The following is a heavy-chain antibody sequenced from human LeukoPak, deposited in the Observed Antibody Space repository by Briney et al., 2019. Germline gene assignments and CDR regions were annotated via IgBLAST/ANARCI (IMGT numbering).Heavy chain of an antibody. CDR2: ISYDGSSK. CDR1: GFTFSSYA. D-gene: IGHD1-26*01. CDR3: ARDFYVVGATTFDY. Sequence: PGGSLRLSCAASGFTFSSYAMPWVRQAPGKGLEWVAVISYDGSSKYYADSVKGRSTISRDNSKNTLYLQMNSLRAEDTAVYYCARDFYVVGATTFDYWGQGTLVTVSS. V-gene: IGHV3-30-3*01. J-gene: IGHJ4*02.